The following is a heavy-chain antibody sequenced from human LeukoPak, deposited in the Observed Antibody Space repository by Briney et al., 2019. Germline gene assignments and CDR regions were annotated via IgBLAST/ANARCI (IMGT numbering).Heavy chain of an antibody. J-gene: IGHJ4*02. D-gene: IGHD4-17*01. V-gene: IGHV1-8*01. CDR3: ARAGGPTVTTEY. CDR1: VYTFTIYD. Sequence: GASVSVSFTASVYTFTIYDINWVRQATGQGREWMGWMNPNSGNTGYAQKFQGRVTMTRNTSISTAYMELSSLRSEDTAVYYCARAGGPTVTTEYWGQGTLVTVSS. CDR2: MNPNSGNT.